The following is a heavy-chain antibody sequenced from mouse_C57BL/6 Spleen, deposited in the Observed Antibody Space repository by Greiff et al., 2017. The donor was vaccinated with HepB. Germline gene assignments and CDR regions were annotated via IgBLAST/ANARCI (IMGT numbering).Heavy chain of an antibody. CDR2: IDPETGGT. V-gene: IGHV1-15*01. Sequence: QVQLQQSGAELVRPGASVTLSCKASGYTFTDYEMHWVKQTPVHGLEWIGAIDPETGGTAYNQKFKGKAILTADKSSSTAYMELRSLTSEDSAVYYCTRPLDDDGPSYWGQGTLVTVSA. D-gene: IGHD2-4*01. CDR3: TRPLDDDGPSY. J-gene: IGHJ3*01. CDR1: GYTFTDYE.